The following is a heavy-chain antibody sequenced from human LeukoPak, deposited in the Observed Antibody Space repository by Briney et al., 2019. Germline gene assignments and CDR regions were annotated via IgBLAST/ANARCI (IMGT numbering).Heavy chain of an antibody. CDR1: GFTFSSYA. CDR3: ARDPPLYGDYGDY. Sequence: PGGSLRLSCAASGFTFSSYAMHWVRQAPGKGLEWVAVISYDGSNKCYADSVKGRFTISRDNSKNTLYLQMNSLRAEDTAVYYCARDPPLYGDYGDYWGQGTLVTVSS. CDR2: ISYDGSNK. D-gene: IGHD4-17*01. V-gene: IGHV3-30-3*01. J-gene: IGHJ4*02.